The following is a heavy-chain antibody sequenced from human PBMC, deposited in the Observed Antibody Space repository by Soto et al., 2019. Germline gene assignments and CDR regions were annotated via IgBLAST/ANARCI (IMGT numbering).Heavy chain of an antibody. Sequence: PGGSLRLSCAASGFTFSSYAMSWVRQAPGKGLEWVSAISGSGGSAYYADSVKGRFTISRDNSKNTLYLQMNSLRAEDTAVYYCAKATYYDSHLLFDYWGQGALVTVSS. CDR1: GFTFSSYA. J-gene: IGHJ4*02. CDR2: ISGSGGSA. V-gene: IGHV3-23*01. CDR3: AKATYYDSHLLFDY. D-gene: IGHD3-22*01.